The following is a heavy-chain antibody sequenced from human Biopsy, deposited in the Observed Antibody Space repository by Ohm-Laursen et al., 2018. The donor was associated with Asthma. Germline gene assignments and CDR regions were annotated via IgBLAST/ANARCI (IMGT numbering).Heavy chain of an antibody. J-gene: IGHJ3*01. Sequence: ASVKVSCKASGFNFISFAIHWVRQAPGQRLEWMGWVNTGNGDTKYSQKFQGRVTITRDTSASTAYMELRSLRSEDTATYYCARTYYDFLTGQVKDVFGVWGQGTMVTVSS. V-gene: IGHV1-3*04. CDR3: ARTYYDFLTGQVKDVFGV. CDR1: GFNFISFA. CDR2: VNTGNGDT. D-gene: IGHD3-9*01.